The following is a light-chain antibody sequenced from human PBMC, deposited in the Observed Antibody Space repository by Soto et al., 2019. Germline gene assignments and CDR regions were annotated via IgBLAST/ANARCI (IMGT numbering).Light chain of an antibody. CDR3: QQFSSYPLT. CDR2: SIF. V-gene: IGKV3-20*01. CDR1: QIGNTNY. Sequence: EIVLTQAAGTPSLSPGERATLHCRASQIGNTNYLAWYQQRPGQPPRLLIYSIFTRANGTPDRFSGGGSGTDFTLTISRLEPEDFAVYYCQQFSSYPLTFGGGTKVDIK. J-gene: IGKJ4*01.